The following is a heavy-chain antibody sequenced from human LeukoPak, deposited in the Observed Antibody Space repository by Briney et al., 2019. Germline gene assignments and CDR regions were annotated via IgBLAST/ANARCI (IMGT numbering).Heavy chain of an antibody. J-gene: IGHJ6*02. CDR1: GFTFSSYW. CDR3: ARGYLGHQYYYDYGMDV. D-gene: IGHD1-26*01. CDR2: IKQDGSEK. V-gene: IGHV3-7*01. Sequence: GGSLRLSCAASGFTFSSYWMSWVRQAPGKGLEWVANIKQDGSEKYYVDSVKGRFTISRDNAKNSLYLQMNSLRAEDTAVYYCARGYLGHQYYYDYGMDVWGQGTTVTVSS.